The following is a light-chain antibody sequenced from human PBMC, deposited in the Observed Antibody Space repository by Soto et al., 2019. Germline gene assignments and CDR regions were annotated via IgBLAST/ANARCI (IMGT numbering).Light chain of an antibody. CDR1: QSLLDSDGGNTF. V-gene: IGKV2-40*01. CDR3: MQRAEFPFT. CDR2: TVS. J-gene: IGKJ3*01. Sequence: DIVMTQTPLSLPVTPGEPASISCRSSQSLLDSDGGNTFLDWYLQKPGQSPQLLIYTVSYRASGVPDRFSGSGSVTDFTLKISRVDAEDVGVYYCMQRAEFPFTFGPGTKVDIK.